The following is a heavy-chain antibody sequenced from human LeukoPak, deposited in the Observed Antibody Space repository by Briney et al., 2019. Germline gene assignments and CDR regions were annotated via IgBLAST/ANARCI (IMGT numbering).Heavy chain of an antibody. J-gene: IGHJ4*02. Sequence: PGVSLRLSCAASGFTFSSYAMSWVRQAPGKGLEWVSSISGSGHNTYYADSVKGRFTVSRDNSKNTLYLQMNSLRVEDTAVYHCANDLPGRVWFDFWGQGTLVTVSS. CDR2: ISGSGHNT. D-gene: IGHD3-16*01. CDR1: GFTFSSYA. CDR3: ANDLPGRVWFDF. V-gene: IGHV3-23*01.